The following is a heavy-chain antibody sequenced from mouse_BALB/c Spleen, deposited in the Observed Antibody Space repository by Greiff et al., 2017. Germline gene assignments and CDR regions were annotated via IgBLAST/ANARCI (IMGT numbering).Heavy chain of an antibody. J-gene: IGHJ4*01. CDR2: IYPGNGDT. D-gene: IGHD2-1*01. CDR1: GYTFTSYN. V-gene: IGHV1-12*01. Sequence: LQQPGAELVKPGASVKMSCKASGYTFTSYNMHWVKQTPGQGLEWIGAIYPGNGDTSYNQKFKGKATLTADKSSSTAYMQLSSLTSEDSAVYYCARDYYGIRAMDYWGQGTSVTVSS. CDR3: ARDYYGIRAMDY.